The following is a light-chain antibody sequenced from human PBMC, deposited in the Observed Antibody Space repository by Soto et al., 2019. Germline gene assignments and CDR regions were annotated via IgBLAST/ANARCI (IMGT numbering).Light chain of an antibody. Sequence: EIAMTQSPATLSVSPGERATLSCRAGQSVSSNLAWYQQKPGQAPRLLISDASTRSTGFPARFSGSGSGAEFTLTISSLQSEDFAIYYCQQYNNWPPTFGQGTKVEIK. V-gene: IGKV3-15*01. CDR1: QSVSSN. CDR2: DAS. J-gene: IGKJ1*01. CDR3: QQYNNWPPT.